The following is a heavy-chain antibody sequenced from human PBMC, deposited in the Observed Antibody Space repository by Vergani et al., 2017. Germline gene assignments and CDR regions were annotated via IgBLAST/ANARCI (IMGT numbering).Heavy chain of an antibody. J-gene: IGHJ6*02. CDR2: IKQDGSEK. V-gene: IGHV3-7*03. Sequence: EVQLVESGGGLVQPGGSLRLSCAASGFTFSSYWMSWVRQAPGKGLEWVANIKQDGSEKYYVDSVKGRFTISRDNAKNSLYLQMNSLRAEDTAVYYCARDSAPYYYYYGMDVWGQGTTVTVSS. CDR3: ARDSAPYYYYYGMDV. CDR1: GFTFSSYW.